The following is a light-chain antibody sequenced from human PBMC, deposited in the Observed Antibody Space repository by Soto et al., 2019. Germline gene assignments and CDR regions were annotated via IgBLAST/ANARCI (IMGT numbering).Light chain of an antibody. J-gene: IGKJ5*01. V-gene: IGKV3-20*01. CDR2: GAS. CDR1: QSVSSR. CDR3: QQYLRSPIT. Sequence: IVLTQSPCTLSLSQGERATLSCRASQSVSSRLAWYQQKPGQAPRLLISGASSRATGIPDRFSGSGSATDFTLTISRLEPEDFTLYYCQQYLRSPITFGQGTRLEIK.